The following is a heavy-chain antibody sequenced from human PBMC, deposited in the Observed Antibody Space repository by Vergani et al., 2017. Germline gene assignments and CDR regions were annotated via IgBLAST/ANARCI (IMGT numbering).Heavy chain of an antibody. CDR3: AGGELLSFYYDYMDV. J-gene: IGHJ6*03. CDR2: IIPIFGTA. D-gene: IGHD1-26*01. V-gene: IGHV1-69*01. Sequence: QVQLVQSGAEVKKPGSSVKVSCKASGGTFSSYAISWVRQAPGQGLEGMGGIIPIFGTANYAQKFQGRVTITADESTSTAYMELCSLRSEDTAVYYCAGGELLSFYYDYMDVWGKGTTVTVSS. CDR1: GGTFSSYA.